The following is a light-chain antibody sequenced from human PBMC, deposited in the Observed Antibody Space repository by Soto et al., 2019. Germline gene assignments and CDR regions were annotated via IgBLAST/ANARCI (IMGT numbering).Light chain of an antibody. CDR2: EVS. J-gene: IGLJ2*01. CDR1: SSDIGGYNY. Sequence: HSVLTQPASVSGSPGQSITISCTGTSSDIGGYNYVSWYQQYPGEAPKLMIYEVSNRPSGVSNRFSGSKSGNTASLTISGLQAEDEADYYCSSYRSITTVIFGGGTKLTVL. V-gene: IGLV2-14*01. CDR3: SSYRSITTVI.